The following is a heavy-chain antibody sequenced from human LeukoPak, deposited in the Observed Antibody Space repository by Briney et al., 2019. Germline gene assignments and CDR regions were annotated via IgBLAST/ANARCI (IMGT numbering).Heavy chain of an antibody. CDR1: GGSISSSTNY. CDR3: ARARSGPYGDYIY. V-gene: IGHV4-39*07. D-gene: IGHD4-17*01. Sequence: SETLSLTCAVSGGSISSSTNYWGWIRQPPGKGLEWIGSINYSGATYYNPSLKSRVTISINTSKSQFSLKLSSVTAADTAVYYCARARSGPYGDYIYWGQGTLVTVSS. J-gene: IGHJ4*02. CDR2: INYSGAT.